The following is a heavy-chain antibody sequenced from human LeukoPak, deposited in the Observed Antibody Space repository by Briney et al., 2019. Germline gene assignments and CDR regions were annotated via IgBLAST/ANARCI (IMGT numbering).Heavy chain of an antibody. CDR3: AGEYCSGGSCRQGFDY. D-gene: IGHD2-15*01. CDR1: GYTFTDYY. Sequence: GASVKLSCKASGYTFTDYYMHWVRQAPGQGLEWMGWNNPNSGDTNHAQNFQGRVTLTRDTSISSAYMELSSLRSDDSAVYYCAGEYCSGGSCRQGFDYWGQGTLVTVSS. CDR2: NNPNSGDT. V-gene: IGHV1-2*02. J-gene: IGHJ4*02.